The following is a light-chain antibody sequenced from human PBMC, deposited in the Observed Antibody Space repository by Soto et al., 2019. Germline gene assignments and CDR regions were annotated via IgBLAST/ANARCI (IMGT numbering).Light chain of an antibody. CDR1: QSVSSY. V-gene: IGKV3-11*01. CDR2: DAS. J-gene: IGKJ2*01. CDR3: QQRSDWYT. Sequence: EIVLTQSPATLSLSPGERATLSCRASQSVSSYLAWYQQKPGQAPRLLIYDASNRATDIPARFSSSGSWTDFTLTISSLEHEDFAVYYCQQRSDWYTFGQGTKLEI.